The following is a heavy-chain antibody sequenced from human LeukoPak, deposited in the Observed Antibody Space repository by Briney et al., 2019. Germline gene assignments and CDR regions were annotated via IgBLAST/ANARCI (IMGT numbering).Heavy chain of an antibody. V-gene: IGHV3-66*01. J-gene: IGHJ6*02. CDR3: ARDRRAGYCSSTSCYAHYGMDV. CDR2: IYSGGST. Sequence: QAGGSLRLSCAASGFTVSSNYMSWVRQAPGQGLDWVSVIYSGGSTYYADSVKGRFTISRDNSKNTLFLQMNRLRAEDTAVYYCARDRRAGYCSSTSCYAHYGMDVWGQGTTVTVSS. CDR1: GFTVSSNY. D-gene: IGHD2-2*01.